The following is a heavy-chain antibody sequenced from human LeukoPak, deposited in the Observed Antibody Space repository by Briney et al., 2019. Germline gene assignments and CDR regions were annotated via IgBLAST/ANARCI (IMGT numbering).Heavy chain of an antibody. Sequence: ASVKVSCKASGYTFTSYDINWVRQATGQGLEWMGWMNPNSGNTGYAQKFQGRVTITRNTSISTAYMELSSLRSEDTAVYYCARGFKVPAAIPHYYMDVWGKGTTVTVSS. J-gene: IGHJ6*03. CDR3: ARGFKVPAAIPHYYMDV. CDR1: GYTFTSYD. CDR2: MNPNSGNT. V-gene: IGHV1-8*03. D-gene: IGHD2-2*02.